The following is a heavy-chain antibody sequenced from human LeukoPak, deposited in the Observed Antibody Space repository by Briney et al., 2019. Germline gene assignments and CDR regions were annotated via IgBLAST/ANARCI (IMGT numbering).Heavy chain of an antibody. CDR2: ITANGDTT. D-gene: IGHD3-3*01. CDR3: ATFGVIVRNNYFDY. Sequence: GGSLRLSCAASGFTFRGYSLNWVRQAPGKGLDWVSSITANGDTTYYADSVKGRFTISRDNSKNTLYLQMSSLRAEDTAVYYCATFGVIVRNNYFDYWGQGALVAVSS. J-gene: IGHJ4*02. CDR1: GFTFRGYS. V-gene: IGHV3-23*01.